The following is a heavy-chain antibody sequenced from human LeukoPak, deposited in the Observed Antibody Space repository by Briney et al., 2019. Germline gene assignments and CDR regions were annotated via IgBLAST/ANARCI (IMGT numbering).Heavy chain of an antibody. Sequence: GGSLRLSCAASGFTFSSYAMHWVRQAPGKGLEWVAVISYDGSNKYYADSVKGRFTISRDNSKNTLYLQMNSLRSDDTAVYYCARVSPRGYSYGTYGMDVWGQGTTVTVSS. CDR3: ARVSPRGYSYGTYGMDV. V-gene: IGHV3-30-3*01. CDR1: GFTFSSYA. J-gene: IGHJ6*02. CDR2: ISYDGSNK. D-gene: IGHD5-18*01.